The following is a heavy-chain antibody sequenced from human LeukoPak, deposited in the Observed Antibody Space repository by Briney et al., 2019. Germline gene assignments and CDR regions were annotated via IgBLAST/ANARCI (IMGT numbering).Heavy chain of an antibody. CDR3: SFFDSRLVGVNENC. V-gene: IGHV3-7*01. CDR1: GFTFSNAW. CDR2: IRQDGSEK. J-gene: IGHJ4*02. D-gene: IGHD4-23*01. Sequence: GGSLRLSCAASGFTFSNAWMNWVRQAPGKGLEWVANIRQDGSEKYYVDSVKGRFTISRDNAKNSLYLQMNSLRAEDTAVYYCSFFDSRLVGVNENCWGQGTLVTVSS.